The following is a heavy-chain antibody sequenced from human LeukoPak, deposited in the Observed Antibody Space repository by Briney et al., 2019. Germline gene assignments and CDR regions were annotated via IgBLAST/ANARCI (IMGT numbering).Heavy chain of an antibody. CDR1: GGSFSGYC. J-gene: IGHJ4*02. V-gene: IGHV4-34*01. CDR2: IYHSGST. Sequence: TSETLSLTCAVYGGSFSGYCWSWIRQPPGKGLEWIGEIYHSGSTNYNPSLKSRVTISIDTSKNQFSLKLSSVTAADTAVYYCARGPLRWYDYWGQGTLVTVSS. CDR3: ARGPLRWYDY. D-gene: IGHD4-23*01.